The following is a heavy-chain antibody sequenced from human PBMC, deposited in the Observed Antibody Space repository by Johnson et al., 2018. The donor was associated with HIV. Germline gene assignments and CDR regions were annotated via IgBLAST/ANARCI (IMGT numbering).Heavy chain of an antibody. V-gene: IGHV3-30*04. CDR1: RFTFSSYA. D-gene: IGHD6-13*01. J-gene: IGHJ3*02. Sequence: QVQLVESGGGVVQPGRSLRLSCAASRFTFSSYAMHWVRQAPGKGLEWVAVISYDGSKKYYADSVKGRFTISSDNSKNTLYLQMNSLRAEDTAMYQCAKDSAAAGRGEAFDIWGQGTMVTVSS. CDR3: AKDSAAAGRGEAFDI. CDR2: ISYDGSKK.